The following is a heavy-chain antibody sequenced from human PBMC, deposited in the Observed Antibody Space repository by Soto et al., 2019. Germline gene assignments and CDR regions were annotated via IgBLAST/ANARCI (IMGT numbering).Heavy chain of an antibody. CDR2: IKQDGSEK. J-gene: IGHJ5*02. D-gene: IGHD2-2*01. CDR1: GFTFSSYW. Sequence: PGGSLRLSCAASGFTFSSYWISWVRQAPGKGLEWVANIKQDGSEKYYVDSVKGRFTISRDNAKNSLYLQMSSLRAEDTAVYYCARDRGTIVVVPAAPPNWFDPWGQGTLVTVSS. CDR3: ARDRGTIVVVPAAPPNWFDP. V-gene: IGHV3-7*03.